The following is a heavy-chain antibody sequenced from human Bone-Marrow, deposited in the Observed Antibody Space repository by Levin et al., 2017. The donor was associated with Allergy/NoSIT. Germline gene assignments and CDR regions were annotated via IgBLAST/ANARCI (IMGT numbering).Heavy chain of an antibody. Sequence: GESLKISCAASGFTFSSYAMHWVRQAPGKGLEWVAVISYDGSNKYYADSVKGRFTISRDNSKNTLYLQMNSLRAEDTAVYYCARGPYDSSGYSSYYFDYWGQGTLVTVSS. CDR1: GFTFSSYA. V-gene: IGHV3-30*04. CDR2: ISYDGSNK. CDR3: ARGPYDSSGYSSYYFDY. J-gene: IGHJ4*02. D-gene: IGHD3-22*01.